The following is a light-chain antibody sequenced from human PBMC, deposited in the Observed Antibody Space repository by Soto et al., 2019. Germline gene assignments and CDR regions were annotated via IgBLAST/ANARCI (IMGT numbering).Light chain of an antibody. CDR3: QQCYNWPWT. CDR1: QSVSRT. CDR2: GAS. Sequence: EIVMTQSPATLSVSPGERATLSCKASQSVSRTLAWYQQKPGQAPRLLIYGASTRATGIPARFSGSGSGTEFTLTISSLQSDAFAIYYCQQCYNWPWTCCQGTKVEI. J-gene: IGKJ1*01. V-gene: IGKV3-15*01.